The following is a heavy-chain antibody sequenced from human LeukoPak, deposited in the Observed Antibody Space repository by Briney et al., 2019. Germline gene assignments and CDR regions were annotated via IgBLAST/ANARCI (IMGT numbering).Heavy chain of an antibody. V-gene: IGHV3-30*02. CDR2: IRYDGSNK. J-gene: IGHJ5*02. Sequence: PGGSLRLSCAASGFTFSSYGMHWVRQAPGKGLEWVAFIRYDGSNKYNADSVKGRFTISRDNSKNTLYLQMNSLRAEDTAVYYCAKDPPLLRYFDWLRWFDPWGQGTLVTVSS. CDR1: GFTFSSYG. D-gene: IGHD3-9*01. CDR3: AKDPPLLRYFDWLRWFDP.